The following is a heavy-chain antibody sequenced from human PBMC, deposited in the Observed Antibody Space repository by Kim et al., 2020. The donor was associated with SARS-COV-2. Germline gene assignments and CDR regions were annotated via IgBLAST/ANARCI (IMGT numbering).Heavy chain of an antibody. CDR2: ISRSSDYI. V-gene: IGHV3-21*01. CDR3: ARDENVLTHYSFDC. D-gene: IGHD3-9*01. Sequence: GGSLRLSCAASGFTFSSYSVNWVRQAPGKGLEWVSSISRSSDYIYYADSVKGRFTISRDNAKNSLFLQMNSLRVEDTAVYYCARDENVLTHYSFDCWGQGTLVTVSS. CDR1: GFTFSSYS. J-gene: IGHJ4*02.